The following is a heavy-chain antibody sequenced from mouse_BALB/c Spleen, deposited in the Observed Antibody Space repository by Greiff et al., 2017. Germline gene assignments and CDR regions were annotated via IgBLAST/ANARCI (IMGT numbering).Heavy chain of an antibody. D-gene: IGHD2-14*01. J-gene: IGHJ3*01. CDR2: ISSGGSYT. CDR3: ARHYRYDERAWFAD. V-gene: IGHV5-6*01. CDR1: GFTFSSYG. Sequence: EVKLMESGGDLVKPGGSLKLSCAASGFTFSSYGMHWVRQTPDQRLEWVATISSGGSYTYYPDSVKGRFTISRDNAKNTLYLQMSSLKSEDTAMYDCARHYRYDERAWFADWGQGTLVTVSA.